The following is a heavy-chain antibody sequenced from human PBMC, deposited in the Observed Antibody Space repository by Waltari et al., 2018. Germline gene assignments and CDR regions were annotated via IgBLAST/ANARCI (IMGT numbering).Heavy chain of an antibody. J-gene: IGHJ4*02. V-gene: IGHV4-59*11. CDR2: NFYNGRP. CDR3: AEFDFWSGCDH. D-gene: IGHD3-3*01. Sequence: QLQLQESGPGLVKPSETLSLTCTVSGGSISNHYWSWIRQPPGKGLEYIGYNFYNGRPNYNPPPRGRVTMSVNPSQNQFSLKLTSVTAADTAGYYCAEFDFWSGCDHWGQGTLVTVSS. CDR1: GGSISNHY.